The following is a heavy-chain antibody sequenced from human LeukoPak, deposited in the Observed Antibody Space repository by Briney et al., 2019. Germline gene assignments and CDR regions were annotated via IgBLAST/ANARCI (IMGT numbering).Heavy chain of an antibody. D-gene: IGHD3-9*01. J-gene: IGHJ4*02. V-gene: IGHV3-53*05. CDR3: VKDLTGTWSFDY. CDR2: LYGGGNT. CDR1: GFTVSSNY. Sequence: PGGSLRLSCAASGFTVSSNYMHWVRQAPGKGLEWVSFLYGGGNTHYADSVKGRFTISRDNSKNALYLQLTSLRLEDTALYYCVKDLTGTWSFDYWGQGTLVTVSS.